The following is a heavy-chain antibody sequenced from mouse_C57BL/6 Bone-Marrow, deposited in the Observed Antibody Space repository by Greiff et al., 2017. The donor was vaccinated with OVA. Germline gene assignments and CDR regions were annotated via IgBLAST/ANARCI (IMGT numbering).Heavy chain of an antibody. CDR2: ISSGGDYI. V-gene: IGHV5-9-1*02. CDR3: TRLLDAMDY. D-gene: IGHD2-1*01. Sequence: EVQGVESGEGLVQPGGSLKLSCAASGFTFSSSAMSWVRQTPEKRLEWVAYISSGGDYIYYADTVKGRFTISRDNARNTLYLQMSSLKSEDTAMYYCTRLLDAMDYWGQGTSVTVSS. CDR1: GFTFSSSA. J-gene: IGHJ4*01.